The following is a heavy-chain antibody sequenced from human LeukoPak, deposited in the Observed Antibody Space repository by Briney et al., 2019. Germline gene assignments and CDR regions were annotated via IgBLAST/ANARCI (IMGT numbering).Heavy chain of an antibody. J-gene: IGHJ6*04. V-gene: IGHV3-48*04. Sequence: PGGTLRLSCAASGFTLRSYGMNWVRQAPGKGLEWVSYISSSGSTIYYADSVKGRFTISRDNAKNSLYLQMNSLRAEDTAVYYCAELGITMIGGVWGKGTTVTISS. CDR1: GFTLRSYG. CDR3: AELGITMIGGV. CDR2: ISSSGSTI. D-gene: IGHD3-10*02.